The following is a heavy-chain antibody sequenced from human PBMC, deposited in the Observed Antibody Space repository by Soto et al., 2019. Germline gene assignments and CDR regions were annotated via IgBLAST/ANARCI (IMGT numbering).Heavy chain of an antibody. CDR3: ARGRYGDY. CDR1: GYTFTTYG. J-gene: IGHJ4*02. D-gene: IGHD1-1*01. V-gene: IGHV1-18*01. Sequence: QVHLVQFGAEVKRPGASVKVSCKGSGYTFTTYGITWVRQAPGQGLEWVGWISAHNGNTNYAQKLQGRVTVTRDTSTSTAYMELRSLRSDDTAVYYCARGRYGDYWGQGDLFTVSS. CDR2: ISAHNGNT.